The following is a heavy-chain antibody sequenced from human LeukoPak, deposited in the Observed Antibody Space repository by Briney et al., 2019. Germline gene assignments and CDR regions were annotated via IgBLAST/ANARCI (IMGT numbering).Heavy chain of an antibody. J-gene: IGHJ3*02. CDR3: ARDLLHRGYAFDI. CDR2: INHSGST. V-gene: IGHV4-34*01. CDR1: GGSFSAYY. Sequence: SETLSLTCAVYGGSFSAYYWSWIRQPPGEGLEWIGEINHSGSTYYNPSLKSRVTISVDTSRNQFSLNLTSVTAADTAIYYCARDLLHRGYAFDIWGQGTMVTVSS. D-gene: IGHD5-12*01.